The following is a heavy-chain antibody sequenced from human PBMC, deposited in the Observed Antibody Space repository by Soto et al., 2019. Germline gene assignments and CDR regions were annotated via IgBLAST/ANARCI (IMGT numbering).Heavy chain of an antibody. Sequence: SETLSLTCTVSGGSISSSSYYWGWIRQPPGKGLEWIGSIYYSGSTYYNPSLKSRVTISVDTSKNQFSLKLSSVTAADTAMYYCATGRKWEHSYGMDVWGQGTTVTVSS. J-gene: IGHJ6*02. CDR3: ATGRKWEHSYGMDV. D-gene: IGHD1-26*01. V-gene: IGHV4-39*01. CDR1: GGSISSSSYY. CDR2: IYYSGST.